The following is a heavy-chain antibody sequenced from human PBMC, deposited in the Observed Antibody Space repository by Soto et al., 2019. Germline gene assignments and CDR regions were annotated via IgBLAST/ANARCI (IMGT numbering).Heavy chain of an antibody. V-gene: IGHV1-3*01. J-gene: IGHJ4*02. Sequence: KFQGRVTITRDTSASTAYMELSSLRSEDTAVYYCARDLPYYGDYEGGLDYWGQGTLVTVSS. CDR3: ARDLPYYGDYEGGLDY. D-gene: IGHD4-17*01.